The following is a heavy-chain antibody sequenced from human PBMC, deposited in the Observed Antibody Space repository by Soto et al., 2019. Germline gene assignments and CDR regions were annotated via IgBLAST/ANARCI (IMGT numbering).Heavy chain of an antibody. Sequence: GGSLRLSCAASGFTFSSYAMHWVRQAPGKGLEWVAVISYDGSNKYYADSVKGRFTISRDNSKNTLYLQMNSLRAEDTAVYYCARDNPNYYDSSGYPDYWGQGTLVTVSS. V-gene: IGHV3-30-3*01. CDR1: GFTFSSYA. J-gene: IGHJ4*02. D-gene: IGHD3-22*01. CDR2: ISYDGSNK. CDR3: ARDNPNYYDSSGYPDY.